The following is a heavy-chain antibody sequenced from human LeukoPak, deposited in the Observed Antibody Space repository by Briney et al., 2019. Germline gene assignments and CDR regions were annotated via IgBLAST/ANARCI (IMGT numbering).Heavy chain of an antibody. D-gene: IGHD2-15*01. CDR2: INPNSGGT. V-gene: IGHV1-2*02. CDR3: AAPQGGYCSGGSCYGKYYYYYGMDV. Sequence: ASVKVSCKASGYTFTGYYMHWVRQAPGQGLEWMGWINPNSGGTNYAQKFQGRVTMTRDTSISTAYMELSRLRSDDTAVYYCAAPQGGYCSGGSCYGKYYYYYGMDVWGQGTTVTVSS. CDR1: GYTFTGYY. J-gene: IGHJ6*02.